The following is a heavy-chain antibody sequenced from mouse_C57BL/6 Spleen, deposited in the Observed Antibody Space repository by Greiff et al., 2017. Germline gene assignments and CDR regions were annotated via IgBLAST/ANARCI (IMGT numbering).Heavy chain of an antibody. Sequence: VKLQESGAELVKPGASVKISCKASGYAFSSYWMNWVKQRPGKGLEWIGQIYPGDGDTNYNGKFKGKATLTADKSSSTAYMQLSSLTSEDSAVYFCARDYYGSSHQYYFDYWGQGTTLTVSS. J-gene: IGHJ2*01. CDR2: IYPGDGDT. CDR3: ARDYYGSSHQYYFDY. V-gene: IGHV1-80*01. CDR1: GYAFSSYW. D-gene: IGHD1-1*01.